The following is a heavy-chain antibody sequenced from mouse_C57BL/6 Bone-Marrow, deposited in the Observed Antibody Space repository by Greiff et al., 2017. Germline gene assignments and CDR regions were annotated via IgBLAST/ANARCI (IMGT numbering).Heavy chain of an antibody. V-gene: IGHV2-2*01. CDR2: IWSGGST. J-gene: IGHJ3*01. Sequence: VMLVESGPGLVQPSQSLSITCTVSGFSLTSYGVHWVRQSPGKGLEWLGVIWSGGSTDYNAAFISRLSISKDNSKSQVFFKMNSLQADDTAIYYCARGAYGIFAYWGQGTLVTVSA. CDR1: GFSLTSYG. CDR3: ARGAYGIFAY. D-gene: IGHD2-1*01.